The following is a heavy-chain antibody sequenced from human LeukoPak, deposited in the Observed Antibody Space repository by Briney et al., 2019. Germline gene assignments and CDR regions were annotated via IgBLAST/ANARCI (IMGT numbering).Heavy chain of an antibody. J-gene: IGHJ4*02. V-gene: IGHV4-34*01. CDR1: GGSFSGYY. CDR2: INHSGST. CDR3: ARDRAEDDSSGYIHRDFDF. Sequence: SETLSLTCAVYGGSFSGYYWSWIRQPPGKGLEWIGEINHSGSTNYNPSLKSRVTISVDTSKNQFSLKLSSVTAADTAVYYCARDRAEDDSSGYIHRDFDFWGQGTLVIVSS. D-gene: IGHD3-22*01.